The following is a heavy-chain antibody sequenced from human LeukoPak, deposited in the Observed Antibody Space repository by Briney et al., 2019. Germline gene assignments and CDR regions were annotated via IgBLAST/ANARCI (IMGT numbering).Heavy chain of an antibody. D-gene: IGHD2-2*01. CDR2: IIPIFGTA. CDR1: GGTFSSYA. J-gene: IGHJ6*03. CDR3: AREVQVVPAATHYYYYCMDV. V-gene: IGHV1-69*01. Sequence: ASVKVSCKASGGTFSSYAISWVRQAPGRGLEWMGGIIPIFGTANYAQKFQGRVTITADESTSTAYMELSSLRSEDTAVYYCAREVQVVPAATHYYYYCMDVWGKGTTVTVSS.